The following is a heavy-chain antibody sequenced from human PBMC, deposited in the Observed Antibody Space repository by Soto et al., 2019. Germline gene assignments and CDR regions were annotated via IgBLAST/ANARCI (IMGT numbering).Heavy chain of an antibody. CDR3: ASAGEPQGYYYGMDV. J-gene: IGHJ6*02. CDR2: IYYSGST. V-gene: IGHV4-31*03. D-gene: IGHD3-10*01. CDR1: GGSISSGGYY. Sequence: PSETLSLTCTVSGGSISSGGYYWSWIRQHPGKGLEWIGYIYYSGSTYYNPSLKSRVTISVDTSKNQFSLKLSSVTAADTAVYYCASAGEPQGYYYGMDVWGQGTTVTVSS.